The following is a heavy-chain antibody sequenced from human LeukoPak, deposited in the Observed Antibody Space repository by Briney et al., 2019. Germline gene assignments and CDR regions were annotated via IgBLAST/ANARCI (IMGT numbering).Heavy chain of an antibody. V-gene: IGHV4-4*09. J-gene: IGHJ5*02. CDR3: AKQVAGSDAWFDP. Sequence: SETLSLTCTVSRGSVTSYHWIWIRQPPGKGLEWIGHIYSNGSTNYWPSLRSRVTLSVHTSKNELSLQLRSLTAADTAVYHCAKQVAGSDAWFDPWGQGTLVTVSS. CDR2: IYSNGST. D-gene: IGHD6-19*01. CDR1: RGSVTSYH.